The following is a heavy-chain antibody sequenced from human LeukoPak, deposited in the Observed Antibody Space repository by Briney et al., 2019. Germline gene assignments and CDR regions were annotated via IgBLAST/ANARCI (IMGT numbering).Heavy chain of an antibody. CDR3: AREIATSGGSSRALDY. CDR2: INTSGST. D-gene: IGHD2-15*01. J-gene: IGHJ4*02. Sequence: SETLSLTCSVSGGSISNYYWSWIRQPAGKGLQWIGRINTSGSTNCNPSLKSRVTVSVDTSKNQFSLKLTSVTAADTAVYYCAREIATSGGSSRALDYWGQGTLVTVSS. CDR1: GGSISNYY. V-gene: IGHV4-4*07.